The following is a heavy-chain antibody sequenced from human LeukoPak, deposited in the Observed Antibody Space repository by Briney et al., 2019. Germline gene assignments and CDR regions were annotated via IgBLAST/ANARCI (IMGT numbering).Heavy chain of an antibody. V-gene: IGHV4-39*02. CDR2: IYCSGST. J-gene: IGHJ6*02. Sequence: SSETLSLTCTVPGGSISSSSYYWGWIRQPPGKGLEWIGSIYCSGSTYYNPSLKSRVTISVDTSKNQFSLKLSSVTAADTAVYYCAGDYGDYSHYYYYYGMDVWGQGTTVTVSS. CDR1: GGSISSSSYY. D-gene: IGHD4-17*01. CDR3: AGDYGDYSHYYYYYGMDV.